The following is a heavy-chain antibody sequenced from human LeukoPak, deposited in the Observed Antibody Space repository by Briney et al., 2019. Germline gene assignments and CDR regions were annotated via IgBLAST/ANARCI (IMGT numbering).Heavy chain of an antibody. CDR1: GFTLSSHW. Sequence: GGSLRLSCAASGFTLSSHWMHWVRQVPGKGLVSVSRIESDGRTAYADSVKGRFTISRDNAKSTLYLQMNSLRVEDTAVYYCARDGRGPDYWGQGTLVTVSS. CDR3: ARDGRGPDY. V-gene: IGHV3-74*01. CDR2: IESDGRT. J-gene: IGHJ4*02. D-gene: IGHD3/OR15-3a*01.